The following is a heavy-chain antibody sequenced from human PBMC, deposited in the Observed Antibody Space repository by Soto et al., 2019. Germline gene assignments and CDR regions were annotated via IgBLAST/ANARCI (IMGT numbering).Heavy chain of an antibody. D-gene: IGHD5-12*01. Sequence: GASVKVSCKASGYTFTSYGISWVRQAPGQGLEWMGWISAYNGNTNYAQKLQGRVTMTTDTSTSTAYMELRSPRSDDTAVYYCASTGYSGYDEYFDYWGQGTLVTVSS. J-gene: IGHJ4*02. V-gene: IGHV1-18*01. CDR1: GYTFTSYG. CDR3: ASTGYSGYDEYFDY. CDR2: ISAYNGNT.